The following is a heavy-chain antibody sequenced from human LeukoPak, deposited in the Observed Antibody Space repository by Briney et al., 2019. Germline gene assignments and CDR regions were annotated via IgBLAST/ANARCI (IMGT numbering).Heavy chain of an antibody. CDR2: ITGSGATT. V-gene: IGHV3-23*01. Sequence: GGSLRLSCAASGVTFSTFGMSWVRRAPGKGPEWVSGITGSGATTYYADSVKGRFTISRDNSQNTLYLQMNTPRAEDTAVYYCAKGVSGFHFDCWGQGTLVTVSS. D-gene: IGHD1-26*01. J-gene: IGHJ4*02. CDR1: GVTFSTFG. CDR3: AKGVSGFHFDC.